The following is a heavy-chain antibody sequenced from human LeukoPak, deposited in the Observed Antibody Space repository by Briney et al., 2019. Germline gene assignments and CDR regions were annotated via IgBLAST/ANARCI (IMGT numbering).Heavy chain of an antibody. V-gene: IGHV1-2*02. J-gene: IGHJ4*02. CDR1: GYTFTDYY. Sequence: ASVKVSCKASGYTFTDYYMHWVRQAPGHGLEWMGWINPNSGGTNYVQKFQGRVTMTRDTSISTAYMELSRLRSDDTAVFYCARGPGGFTGYHGELPDYWGQGTLVTVSS. D-gene: IGHD5-12*01. CDR3: ARGPGGFTGYHGELPDY. CDR2: INPNSGGT.